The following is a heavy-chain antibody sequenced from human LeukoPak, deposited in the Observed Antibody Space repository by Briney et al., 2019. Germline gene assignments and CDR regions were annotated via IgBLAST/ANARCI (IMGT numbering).Heavy chain of an antibody. J-gene: IGHJ4*02. CDR3: ARDYYDSSGYYAHYY. V-gene: IGHV3-30-3*01. CDR1: GFTFSSYA. D-gene: IGHD3-22*01. CDR2: ISYDGSSN. Sequence: GGSLRLSCAASGFTFSSYAIYWVRQAPGKGLEWVALISYDGSSNYYADSVKGRFTISRDNSKNTLYLEINSLRPEDTAVYYCARDYYDSSGYYAHYYWGQGTLVTVSS.